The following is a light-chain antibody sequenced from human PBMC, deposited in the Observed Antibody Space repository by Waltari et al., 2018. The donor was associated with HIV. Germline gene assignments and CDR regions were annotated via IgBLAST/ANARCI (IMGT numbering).Light chain of an antibody. CDR2: FDD. CDR1: SSNVGYNG. Sequence: QSVLTQPPSVSEAPSQRVTISCSGSSSNVGYNGVNWYQQLPGKAPKLLIYFDDLLSSGVSDRFSGSKSGTSASLAISGLQSEDEGDYYCAAWDDSLNGYVFGTGTKVTVL. CDR3: AAWDDSLNGYV. V-gene: IGLV1-36*01. J-gene: IGLJ1*01.